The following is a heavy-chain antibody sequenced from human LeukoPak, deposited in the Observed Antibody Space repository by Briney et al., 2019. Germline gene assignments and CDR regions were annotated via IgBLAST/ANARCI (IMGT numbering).Heavy chain of an antibody. CDR1: GFTFSSYS. D-gene: IGHD6-13*01. J-gene: IGHJ4*02. Sequence: GGSLRLSCAASGFTFSSYSMNWVRQAPGKGLEWVSSISSSSSYIYYADSVKGRFTISRDNAKNSLYLQMNSLRAEDTAVYYCARAAGTGFFAGFDYWGQGTLVTVSS. CDR2: ISSSSSYI. V-gene: IGHV3-21*01. CDR3: ARAAGTGFFAGFDY.